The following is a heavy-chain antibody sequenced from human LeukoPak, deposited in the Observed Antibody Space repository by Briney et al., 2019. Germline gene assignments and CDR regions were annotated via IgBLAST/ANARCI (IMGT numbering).Heavy chain of an antibody. D-gene: IGHD4-17*01. CDR1: GFTFGDYA. V-gene: IGHV3-49*04. CDR2: IRSKPYGGAT. J-gene: IGHJ4*02. CDR3: TRDGNYGDYIGAYFDY. Sequence: GGSLRLSCTASGFTFGDYAMSWVRQAPGKGLEGVGFIRSKPYGGATEVAASVKGRFTISRDDSKIIAYLRMNSLKTEDTALYYCTRDGNYGDYIGAYFDYWGQGTLVTVSS.